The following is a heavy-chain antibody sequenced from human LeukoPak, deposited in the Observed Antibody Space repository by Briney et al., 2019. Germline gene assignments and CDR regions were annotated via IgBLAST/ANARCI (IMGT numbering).Heavy chain of an antibody. CDR1: GYTFTSYD. CDR3: ARGATDGAFYYFDY. V-gene: IGHV1-8*01. CDR2: MNPNSGNT. J-gene: IGHJ4*02. Sequence: GASVKVSCKASGYTFTSYDINWVRQTTGQGLEWMGWMNPNSGNTGYAQKFQGRVTMTRNTSISTAYMELSSLRSEDTAVYYCARGATDGAFYYFDYWGQGTLVTVSS. D-gene: IGHD1-26*01.